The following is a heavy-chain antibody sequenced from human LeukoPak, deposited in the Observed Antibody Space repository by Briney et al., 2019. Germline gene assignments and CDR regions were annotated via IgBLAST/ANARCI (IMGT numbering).Heavy chain of an antibody. V-gene: IGHV4-31*03. D-gene: IGHD6-13*01. CDR1: GGSISSGGYY. Sequence: SQTLSLTCTVSGGSISSGGYYWSWIRQHPGKGLEWIGYIYYSGSTYYNPSLKSRVTISVDTSKNQFSLKLSSVTAADTAVYHCARERTAAGTDAFDIWGQGTMVTVSS. CDR3: ARERTAAGTDAFDI. CDR2: IYYSGST. J-gene: IGHJ3*02.